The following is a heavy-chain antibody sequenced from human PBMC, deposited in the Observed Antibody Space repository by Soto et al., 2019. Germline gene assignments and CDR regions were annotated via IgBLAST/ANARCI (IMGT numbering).Heavy chain of an antibody. CDR2: ISVENGDT. D-gene: IGHD1-26*01. Sequence: ASVKVACKASGYLFTNYGFSWVRQAPGQGLEWMGWISVENGDTNYAQMFQGRVTLTTDTSTSTAHMDLRRLRSDDTAVYYCARDSVLGPPAYRGQGTLVTVYS. J-gene: IGHJ1*01. V-gene: IGHV1-18*04. CDR3: ARDSVLGPPAY. CDR1: GYLFTNYG.